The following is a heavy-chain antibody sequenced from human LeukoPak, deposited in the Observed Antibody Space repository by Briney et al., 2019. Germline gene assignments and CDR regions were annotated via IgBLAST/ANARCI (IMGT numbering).Heavy chain of an antibody. J-gene: IGHJ4*02. CDR1: GGSISSYY. D-gene: IGHD3-22*01. CDR3: ARAVGYYFDNSGPSKTFDY. V-gene: IGHV4-4*07. Sequence: SETLSLTCTVSGGSISSYYWSWIRQPAWKGLEWIGRIYTSGSTNYNPSLKSRVTMSVDTSKNQFSLKLSSVTAADTAVYYCARAVGYYFDNSGPSKTFDYWGQGTLVTVSS. CDR2: IYTSGST.